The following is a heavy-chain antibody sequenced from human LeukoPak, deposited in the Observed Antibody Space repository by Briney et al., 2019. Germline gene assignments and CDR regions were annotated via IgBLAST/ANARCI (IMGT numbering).Heavy chain of an antibody. V-gene: IGHV4-59*01. D-gene: IGHD5-18*01. CDR2: IYYTGTT. CDR3: ARARGYSYGSYMDV. CDR1: GGSISSYY. J-gene: IGHJ6*03. Sequence: PSETLSLTCTVSGGSISSYYWSWIRQPPGQGLEWIGYIYYTGTTNYNPSLKSRVTVSIDTSKNQFSLRLTSVTAAVTAVYYCARARGYSYGSYMDVWGKGTTVTVSS.